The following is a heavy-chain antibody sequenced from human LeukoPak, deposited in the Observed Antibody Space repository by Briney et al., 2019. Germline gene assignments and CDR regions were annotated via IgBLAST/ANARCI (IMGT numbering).Heavy chain of an antibody. J-gene: IGHJ4*02. CDR1: GFPFSSHG. CDR2: ISPGGGPT. V-gene: IGHV3-23*01. CDR3: AKDGAWLRFDD. Sequence: GGSLRLSCAGSGFPFSSHGMNWVRQAPGKGLEWVSGISPGGGPTYYADSMRGRFSISRDDLKDTLYLQMKNLRAEGTAVYYCAKDGAWLRFDDWGQGILVTVSS. D-gene: IGHD5-12*01.